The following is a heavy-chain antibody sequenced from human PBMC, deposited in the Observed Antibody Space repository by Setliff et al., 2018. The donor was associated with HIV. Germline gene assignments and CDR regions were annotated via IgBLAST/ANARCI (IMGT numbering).Heavy chain of an antibody. Sequence: GASVKVSCKVSGYTLAELSIHWVRQAPGKGLEWMGGFDPEDVETVYAQKFQGRVTMTEDTSTDTAYMELSSLRSEDTAVYYCARDGAIAVAPFFDYWGQGTLVTVSS. CDR2: FDPEDVET. J-gene: IGHJ4*02. CDR3: ARDGAIAVAPFFDY. V-gene: IGHV1-24*01. D-gene: IGHD6-19*01. CDR1: GYTLAELS.